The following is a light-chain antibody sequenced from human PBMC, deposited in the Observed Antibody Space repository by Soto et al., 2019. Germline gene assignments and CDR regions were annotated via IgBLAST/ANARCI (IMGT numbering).Light chain of an antibody. Sequence: EIQMTQSPGTLSVSPGERATLSCRASQSVSSNLAWYQQKPGQAPRLLIYGASTRATGIPARFSGSGSGTEFTLTISSLQSEDFAVYYCQQYNNWPRVFGQGTKLEIK. CDR3: QQYNNWPRV. CDR1: QSVSSN. V-gene: IGKV3-15*01. J-gene: IGKJ2*01. CDR2: GAS.